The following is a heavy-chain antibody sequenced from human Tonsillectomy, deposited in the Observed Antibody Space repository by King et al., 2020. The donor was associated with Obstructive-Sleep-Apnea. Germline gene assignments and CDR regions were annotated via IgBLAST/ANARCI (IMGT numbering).Heavy chain of an antibody. V-gene: IGHV3-23*04. CDR2: ISGSGGST. CDR1: GFTFSSYA. D-gene: IGHD6-19*01. CDR3: AKDPRYSSGWYSPDY. Sequence: VQLVESGGGLVQPGGSLRLSCAASGFTFSSYAMSWVRQAPGKGLEWVSGISGSGGSTYYADSVKGRFSISRDNSKNTLYLQMNSLRVEDTAIYYCAKDPRYSSGWYSPDYWSQGTLVTVSS. J-gene: IGHJ4*02.